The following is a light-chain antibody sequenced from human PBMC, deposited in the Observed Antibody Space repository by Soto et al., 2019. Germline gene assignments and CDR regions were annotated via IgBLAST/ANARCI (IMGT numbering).Light chain of an antibody. J-gene: IGKJ5*01. V-gene: IGKV1-5*01. CDR1: QTISSW. CDR3: LQHNSYPSIT. Sequence: DIQMTQSPSTLSGSVGDRVTITCRASQTISSWLAWYQQKPGKAPKRLIYAASSLQSGVPSRFSGSGSGTEFTLTISRLQPEDFATYYCLQHNSYPSITFGQGKRREVK. CDR2: AAS.